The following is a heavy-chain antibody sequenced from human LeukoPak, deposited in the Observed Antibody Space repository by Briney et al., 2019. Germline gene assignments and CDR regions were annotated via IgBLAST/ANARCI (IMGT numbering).Heavy chain of an antibody. CDR3: ARDKQWLVYGLDV. V-gene: IGHV3-30*03. CDR1: GFTFGNHG. J-gene: IGHJ6*02. D-gene: IGHD6-19*01. Sequence: GGSLRLSCVSYGFTFGNHGMHWVRQAPGKGLYWVGVISQDGNSKYYGDSVKGRFTISRDNSRNTLYLQMNSLRGEDTAVYYCARDKQWLVYGLDVWGQGTTVTVSS. CDR2: ISQDGNSK.